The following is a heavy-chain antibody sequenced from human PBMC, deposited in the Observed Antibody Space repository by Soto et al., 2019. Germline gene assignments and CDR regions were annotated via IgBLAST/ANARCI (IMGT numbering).Heavy chain of an antibody. V-gene: IGHV1-8*02. CDR2: MNPNSGNT. Sequence: ASVKVSCKASGYTFSSQGISWVRQATGQWLDLMGWMNPNSGNTGYAQKFQGRVTMTRNTSISTAYMELSSLRSEDTAVYYCAVPIAAAGTPAFDIWGQGTMVTVSS. J-gene: IGHJ3*02. CDR3: AVPIAAAGTPAFDI. CDR1: GYTFSSQG. D-gene: IGHD6-13*01.